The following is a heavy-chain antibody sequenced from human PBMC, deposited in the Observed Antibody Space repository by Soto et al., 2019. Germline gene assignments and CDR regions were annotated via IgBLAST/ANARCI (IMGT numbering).Heavy chain of an antibody. J-gene: IGHJ4*02. D-gene: IGHD6-19*01. CDR1: GFTFSSYG. CDR2: IWYDGSNK. Sequence: GGSLRLSCAASGFTFSSYGMHWVRQAPGKGLEWVAVIWYDGSNKYYADSVKGRFTISRDNSKSTLYLQMNSLRAEDTAVYYCAREAIAVDFDYWGQGTLVTVSS. CDR3: AREAIAVDFDY. V-gene: IGHV3-33*01.